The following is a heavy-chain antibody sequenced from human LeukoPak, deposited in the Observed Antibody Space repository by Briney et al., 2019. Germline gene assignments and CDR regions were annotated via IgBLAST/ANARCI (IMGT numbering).Heavy chain of an antibody. CDR3: ARDYRRSSSSPWD. Sequence: ASVKVSCKASGYTFTSYYMHWVRQAPGQGLEWMGIINPSGGSTSYAQKFQGRVTMTRDMSTSTAYMELRSLRSDDTAVYYCARDYRRSSSSPWDWGQGTLVTVSS. J-gene: IGHJ4*02. CDR2: INPSGGST. CDR1: GYTFTSYY. D-gene: IGHD6-6*01. V-gene: IGHV1-46*01.